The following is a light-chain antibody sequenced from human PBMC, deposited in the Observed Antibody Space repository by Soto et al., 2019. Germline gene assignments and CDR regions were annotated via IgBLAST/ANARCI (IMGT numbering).Light chain of an antibody. CDR2: TAS. Sequence: DIQLTQSPSFLSASVGDRVTITCRASQGISNYLAWYQQKPGKAPNLLIHTASSLQTGVPSRFSGSGSGTECTLTISSLQPEDCATSYCHQRNSYPITFGQGTRLEIK. J-gene: IGKJ5*01. CDR1: QGISNY. CDR3: HQRNSYPIT. V-gene: IGKV1-9*01.